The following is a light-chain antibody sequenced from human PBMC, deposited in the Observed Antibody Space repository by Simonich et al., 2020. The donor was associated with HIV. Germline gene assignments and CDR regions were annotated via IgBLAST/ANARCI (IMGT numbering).Light chain of an antibody. CDR3: QQYGSSALT. CDR1: QSVSSNY. Sequence: EIVLTQSPGTLSMSPGERATLSCRASQSVSSNYLAWFQQKPGLAPRLLIYDASSRATGIPDRFSGSGSGTDFTLTISRLEPEDFAVYYCQQYGSSALTFGGGTKVEIK. CDR2: DAS. V-gene: IGKV3D-20*01. J-gene: IGKJ4*01.